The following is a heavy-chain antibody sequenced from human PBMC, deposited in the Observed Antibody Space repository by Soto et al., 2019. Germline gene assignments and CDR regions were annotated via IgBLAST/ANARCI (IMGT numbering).Heavy chain of an antibody. D-gene: IGHD6-13*01. CDR3: ARFSSSWYIDY. CDR2: ISRSTSYI. V-gene: IGHV3-21*01. CDR1: GFTFSSYD. Sequence: GGSLRLSCAASGFTFSSYDMNWVRQAPGKGLEWVSLISRSTSYIYYADSVKGRFTISRDNAKNSLYLQMNSLRVDDTAVYYCARFSSSWYIDYWGQGTLVTVPS. J-gene: IGHJ4*02.